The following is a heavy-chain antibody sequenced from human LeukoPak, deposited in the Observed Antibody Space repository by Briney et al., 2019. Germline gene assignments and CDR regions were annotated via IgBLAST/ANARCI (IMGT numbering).Heavy chain of an antibody. CDR1: GFTFSSYA. D-gene: IGHD4-23*01. CDR2: ISSNGGST. V-gene: IGHV3-64D*09. Sequence: GGSLRLSCAASGFTFSSYAMHWVRQAPGKGLEYASAISSNGGSTYYADSVKGRFTISRDNSKNTLYLQMSSLRAEDTAVYYCVKGGKEFDYWGQGTLVTVSS. J-gene: IGHJ4*02. CDR3: VKGGKEFDY.